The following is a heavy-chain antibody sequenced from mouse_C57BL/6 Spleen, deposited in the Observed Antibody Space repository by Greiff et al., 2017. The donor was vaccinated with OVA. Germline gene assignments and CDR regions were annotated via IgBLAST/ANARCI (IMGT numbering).Heavy chain of an antibody. Sequence: QVHVKQSGAELVRPGSSVKLSCKASGYTFTSYWMHWVKQRPIQGLEWIGNIDPSDSETHYNQKFKDKATLTVDKSSSTAYMQLSSLTSEDSAVYYCARRDTTVEEFAYWGQGTLVTVSA. CDR2: IDPSDSET. CDR3: ARRDTTVEEFAY. J-gene: IGHJ3*01. D-gene: IGHD1-1*01. CDR1: GYTFTSYW. V-gene: IGHV1-52*01.